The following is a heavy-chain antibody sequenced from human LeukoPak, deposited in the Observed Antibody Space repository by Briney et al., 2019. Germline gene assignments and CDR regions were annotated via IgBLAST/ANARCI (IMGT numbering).Heavy chain of an antibody. V-gene: IGHV4-61*01. Sequence: SETLSLTCTVSGGSVSSGSYYWSWIRQPPGKGLERIGYIYYSGSTNYNPSLKSRVTISVDTSKNQFSLKLSSVTAADTAVYYCARSTGSQLLWFGEFDYWGQGTLVTVSS. J-gene: IGHJ4*02. CDR2: IYYSGST. CDR1: GGSVSSGSYY. D-gene: IGHD3-10*01. CDR3: ARSTGSQLLWFGEFDY.